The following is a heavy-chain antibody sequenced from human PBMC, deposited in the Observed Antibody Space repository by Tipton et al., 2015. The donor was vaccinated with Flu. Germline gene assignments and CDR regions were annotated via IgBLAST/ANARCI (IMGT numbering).Heavy chain of an antibody. J-gene: IGHJ3*02. Sequence: LRLSCTVSGGSISSSSYYWGWIRQSPGKGLEWIGTIYYSGSTSFNPSLESRVTISVDASRNQFSLKLSSVTAADTAVYYCARPFSPYSGSFYDAFEIWGQGTMVTVS. V-gene: IGHV4-39*01. CDR2: IYYSGST. CDR1: GGSISSSSYY. D-gene: IGHD1-26*01. CDR3: ARPFSPYSGSFYDAFEI.